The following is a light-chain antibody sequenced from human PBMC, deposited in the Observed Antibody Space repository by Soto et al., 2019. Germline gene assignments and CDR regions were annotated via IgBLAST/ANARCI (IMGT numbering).Light chain of an antibody. V-gene: IGLV2-14*01. Sequence: RTQPASVSGSPGQSITISFTGTSSDVGTYNYVSWYQHHPGKAPKLIIYEVSNRPSGVSNRFSGSKSGSTASLTISGLQAEDEADYHCTSYTRDTALVFGTGTKVTVL. CDR2: EVS. CDR1: SSDVGTYNY. J-gene: IGLJ1*01. CDR3: TSYTRDTALV.